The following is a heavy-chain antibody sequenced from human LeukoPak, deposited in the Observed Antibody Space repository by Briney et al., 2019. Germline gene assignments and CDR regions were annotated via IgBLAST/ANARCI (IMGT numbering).Heavy chain of an antibody. Sequence: GGSLRLSCAASGFTVSSNYMSWVRQAPGKGLEWVSVIYSGGSTYYADSVKGRFTISRDNSKNTLYLQMNSLRAEDTAVYYCARVGSEMYSRPLDYWGQGTLVTVSS. D-gene: IGHD6-13*01. CDR1: GFTVSSNY. CDR2: IYSGGST. V-gene: IGHV3-66*02. J-gene: IGHJ4*02. CDR3: ARVGSEMYSRPLDY.